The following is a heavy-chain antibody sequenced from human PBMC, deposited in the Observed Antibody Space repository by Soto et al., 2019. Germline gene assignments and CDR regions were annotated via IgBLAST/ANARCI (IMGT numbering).Heavy chain of an antibody. Sequence: QVQLVQSGAEVKKPGSSVKVSCKTSGGTFSSYAISWVRQAPGQGLEWMGGIMPIFGAANYAQKFQGRVTVTAEESTSRADMERSSMRSEDTAVYYCARVRRDRADIVLVQAAIGYGMDVWGQGTTVSVSS. CDR2: IMPIFGAA. V-gene: IGHV1-69*12. CDR3: ARVRRDRADIVLVQAAIGYGMDV. J-gene: IGHJ6*02. D-gene: IGHD2-2*01. CDR1: GGTFSSYA.